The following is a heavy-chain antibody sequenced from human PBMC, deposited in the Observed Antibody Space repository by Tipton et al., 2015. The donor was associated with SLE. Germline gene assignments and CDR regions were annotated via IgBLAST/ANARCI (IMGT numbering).Heavy chain of an antibody. Sequence: SLRLSCATSGFKFSGSAMHWVRQASGSGPEWVGHVRTRIKNYATAYAESVKGRFTISRDDSKGTTFLQMNSLKTEGTAVYYCTVGSTSGYYIDVWGKGTTVTVSS. J-gene: IGHJ6*03. V-gene: IGHV3-73*01. CDR3: TVGSTSGYYIDV. CDR2: VRTRIKNYAT. D-gene: IGHD3-10*01. CDR1: GFKFSGSA.